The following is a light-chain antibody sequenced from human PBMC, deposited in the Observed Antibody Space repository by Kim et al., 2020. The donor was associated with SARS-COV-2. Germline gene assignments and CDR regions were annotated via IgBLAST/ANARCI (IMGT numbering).Light chain of an antibody. CDR2: EAS. J-gene: IGKJ4*01. CDR1: GSVRTH. V-gene: IGKV3-11*01. Sequence: PPGERAPTSCSASGSVRTHFSWYQQKPRQAPRVLIYEASNRATGIPARFSGSGSGTDFTLTISSLEPEDFAVYYCQQRYGWPPLTFGGGTKVDIK. CDR3: QQRYGWPPLT.